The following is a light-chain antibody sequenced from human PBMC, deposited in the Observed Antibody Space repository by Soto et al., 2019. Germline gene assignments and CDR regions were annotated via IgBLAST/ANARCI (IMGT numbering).Light chain of an antibody. J-gene: IGKJ1*01. CDR2: DAS. V-gene: IGKV1-5*01. CDR3: QQSYGTPPT. CDR1: QSISTW. Sequence: IQMTQSTSTRSASVVGRVPITCRVSQSISTWLAWYQQKPGKAPKLLIYDASSLESGVPSRFSGSGSGTDFTLTISSLQPEDFATYYCQQSYGTPPTLGQVSKVDI.